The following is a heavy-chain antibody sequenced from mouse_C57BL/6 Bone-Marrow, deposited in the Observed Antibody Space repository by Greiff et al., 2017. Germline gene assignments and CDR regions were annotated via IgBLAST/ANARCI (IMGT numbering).Heavy chain of an antibody. Sequence: VKLKESGPELVKPGASVKISCKASGYAFSSSWMNWVKQRPGQGLEWIGRIYPGDGDTNYNGKLKGKATLTADKSSSTAYMQLSSLTSEDSAVYFCARLLGYYAGDYAMDYWGQGTSVTVSS. J-gene: IGHJ4*01. CDR2: IYPGDGDT. V-gene: IGHV1-82*01. CDR3: ARLLGYYAGDYAMDY. CDR1: GYAFSSSW. D-gene: IGHD2-3*01.